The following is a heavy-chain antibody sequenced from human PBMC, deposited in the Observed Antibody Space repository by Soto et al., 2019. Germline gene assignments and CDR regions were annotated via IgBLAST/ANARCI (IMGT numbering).Heavy chain of an antibody. CDR1: GGSVSSSDYY. Sequence: QVQLQESGPGLVKPSQTLSLTCTVSGGSVSSSDYYWSWIRQPPGKGLEWIGYIYHSGTTYYNASLKSRLTISLDTSKNQCSLKLSSVTAADTAVYYCARDSPAVDFWSGSLGSFDFWGQGTMVTVSS. CDR3: ARDSPAVDFWSGSLGSFDF. D-gene: IGHD3-3*01. CDR2: IYHSGTT. V-gene: IGHV4-30-4*01. J-gene: IGHJ3*01.